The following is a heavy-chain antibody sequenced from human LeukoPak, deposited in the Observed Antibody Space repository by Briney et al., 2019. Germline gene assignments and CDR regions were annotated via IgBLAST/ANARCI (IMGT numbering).Heavy chain of an antibody. CDR3: ASGIAVAGTPFDY. CDR2: INHSGST. D-gene: IGHD6-19*01. CDR1: GGSFSGYY. J-gene: IGHJ4*02. V-gene: IGHV4-34*01. Sequence: SETLSLTCAVPGGSFSGYYWSWIRQPPGKRLEWIGEINHSGSTNYNPSLKSRVTISVDTSKNQFSLKLSSVTAADTAVYYCASGIAVAGTPFDYWGQGTLVTVSS.